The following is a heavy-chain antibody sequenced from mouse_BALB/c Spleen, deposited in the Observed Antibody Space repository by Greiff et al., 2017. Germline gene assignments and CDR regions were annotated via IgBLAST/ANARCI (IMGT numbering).Heavy chain of an antibody. D-gene: IGHD1-1*01. CDR2: INPSSGYT. Sequence: QVQLKQSGAELARPGASVKMSCKASGYTFTSYTMHWVKQRPGQGLEWIGYINPSSGYTNYNQKFKDKATLTADKSSSTAYMQLSSLTSEDSAVYYCARSTVVDYFDYWGQGTSVTVSS. CDR3: ARSTVVDYFDY. CDR1: GYTFTSYT. J-gene: IGHJ4*01. V-gene: IGHV1-4*01.